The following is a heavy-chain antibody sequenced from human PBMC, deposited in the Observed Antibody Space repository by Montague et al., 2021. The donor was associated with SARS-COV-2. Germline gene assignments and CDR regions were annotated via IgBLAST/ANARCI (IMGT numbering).Heavy chain of an antibody. CDR3: VRPLWFGDSDYYFDS. V-gene: IGHV3-74*01. CDR2: IKPDGTST. Sequence: SLRLSCAASGFTFRSYWVHWVRQVPGRGLVRVSRIKPDGTSTNYAASVQGRFTISRDNAKNTLSLQMNNLRAEDTAIYYCVRPLWFGDSDYYFDSWGQGTLVTVSS. CDR1: GFTFRSYW. D-gene: IGHD3-10*01. J-gene: IGHJ4*02.